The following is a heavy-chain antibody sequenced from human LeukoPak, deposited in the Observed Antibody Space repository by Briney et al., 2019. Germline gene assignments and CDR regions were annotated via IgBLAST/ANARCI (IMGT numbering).Heavy chain of an antibody. J-gene: IGHJ3*02. Sequence: ASVKVSCKASGGTFSSYAISWVRQAPGQGLEWMGGIIPIFGTANYAQKFQGRVTITAEESTSTAYMELSSLRSEDTAVYYCARLMKGSYGPLTSGAFDIWGQGTMVTVSS. D-gene: IGHD1-26*01. CDR3: ARLMKGSYGPLTSGAFDI. CDR2: IIPIFGTA. V-gene: IGHV1-69*13. CDR1: GGTFSSYA.